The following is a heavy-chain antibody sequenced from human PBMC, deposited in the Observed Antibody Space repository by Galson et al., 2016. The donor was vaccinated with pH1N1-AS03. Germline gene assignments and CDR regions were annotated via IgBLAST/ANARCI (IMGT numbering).Heavy chain of an antibody. D-gene: IGHD6-13*01. CDR2: INKDGSAV. J-gene: IGHJ4*02. CDR1: GFSFSSYW. V-gene: IGHV3-7*03. CDR3: TRGGYSSTWYWVY. Sequence: SLRLSCAASGFSFSSYWMTWVRLTPGKGLEWVANINKDGSAVHYVDSVKGRFTISRDNAKNSLSLQMNSLRDEDTAVYYCTRGGYSSTWYWVYWGQGTLVTVS.